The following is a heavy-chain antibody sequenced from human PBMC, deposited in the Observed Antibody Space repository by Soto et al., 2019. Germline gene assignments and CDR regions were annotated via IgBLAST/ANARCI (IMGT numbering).Heavy chain of an antibody. CDR1: GFSLSTSGMC. D-gene: IGHD3-9*01. J-gene: IGHJ4*02. CDR2: IDWDDDK. Sequence: SGPTLVNPTQNLTLTCTFSGFSLSTSGMCVSWIRQPPGKALEWLARIDWDDDKYYSTSLKTRLTISKDTSKNQVVLTMTNMDPVDTATYYCARMGQYYDILTGYWSGYYFDYWGQGTLVTVSS. V-gene: IGHV2-70*11. CDR3: ARMGQYYDILTGYWSGYYFDY.